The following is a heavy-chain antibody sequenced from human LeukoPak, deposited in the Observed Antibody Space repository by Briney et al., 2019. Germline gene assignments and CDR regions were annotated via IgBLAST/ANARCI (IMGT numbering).Heavy chain of an antibody. Sequence: ASVKVSCKASGYTFTSYGISWVRQAPGQGLEWMGWNSAYNGNTNYAQKLQGRVTMTTDTSTSTAYMELRSLRSDDTAVYYCARDSSSWYGGYFDYWGQGTLVTVSS. V-gene: IGHV1-18*01. D-gene: IGHD6-13*01. CDR3: ARDSSSWYGGYFDY. J-gene: IGHJ4*02. CDR2: NSAYNGNT. CDR1: GYTFTSYG.